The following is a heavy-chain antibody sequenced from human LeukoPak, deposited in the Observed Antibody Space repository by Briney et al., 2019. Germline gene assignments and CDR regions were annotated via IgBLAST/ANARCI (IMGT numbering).Heavy chain of an antibody. CDR2: INPNSGGT. V-gene: IGHV1-2*02. J-gene: IGHJ4*02. Sequence: ASVKVSCKASGYTFTTYDINWVRQAPGQGLEWMGWINPNSGGTNYAQKFQGRVTMTRDTSISTAYMELRSLRSDDTAVYYCARGELWFGESYYFDYWGQGTLVTVSS. CDR3: ARGELWFGESYYFDY. CDR1: GYTFTTYD. D-gene: IGHD3-10*01.